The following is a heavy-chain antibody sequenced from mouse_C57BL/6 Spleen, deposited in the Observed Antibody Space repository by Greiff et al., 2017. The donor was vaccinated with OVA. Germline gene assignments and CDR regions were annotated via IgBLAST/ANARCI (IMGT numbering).Heavy chain of an antibody. D-gene: IGHD1-1*01. Sequence: EVKLMESGEGLVKPGGSLKLSCAASGFTFSSYAMSWVRQTPEKRLEWVAYISSGGDYIYYADTVKGRFTISRDNARNTLYLQMSSLKSEDTAMYYCTFITTVEWFAYWGQGTLVTVSA. CDR1: GFTFSSYA. J-gene: IGHJ3*01. CDR3: TFITTVEWFAY. V-gene: IGHV5-9-1*02. CDR2: ISSGGDYI.